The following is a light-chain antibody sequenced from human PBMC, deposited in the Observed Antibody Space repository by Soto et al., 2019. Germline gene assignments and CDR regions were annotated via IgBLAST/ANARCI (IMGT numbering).Light chain of an antibody. CDR3: QQYDNLIT. J-gene: IGKJ5*01. CDR1: QDISNY. V-gene: IGKV1-33*01. CDR2: DAS. Sequence: DIPMTQSPSSLSASLLDRFPIXCQASQDISNYLNWYQQKPGKAPKLLIYDASNLETGVPSRFSGSGSGTDFTFTISSLQPEDIATYYCQQYDNLITFGQGTRLEIK.